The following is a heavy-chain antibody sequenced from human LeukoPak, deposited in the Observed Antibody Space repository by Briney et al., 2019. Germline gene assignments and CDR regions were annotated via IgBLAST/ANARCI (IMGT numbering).Heavy chain of an antibody. Sequence: GGSLSLSCAASGFTFSRFSMHWVREAPGRGLVWVSRISSDGISTNYADSVKGRFTISRDNSKNTLYLQMNSLRAEDTAVYYCVQSGGMDVWGQGTTVTVSS. J-gene: IGHJ6*02. CDR2: ISSDGIST. V-gene: IGHV3-74*01. CDR1: GFTFSRFS. CDR3: VQSGGMDV.